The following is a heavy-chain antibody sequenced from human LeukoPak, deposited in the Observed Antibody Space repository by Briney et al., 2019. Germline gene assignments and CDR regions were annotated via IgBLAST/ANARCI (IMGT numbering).Heavy chain of an antibody. CDR1: GYSFTSYW. CDR3: ARQLRGYSYGYPVDDAFDI. V-gene: IGHV5-51*01. CDR2: IYPGDSDT. D-gene: IGHD5-18*01. J-gene: IGHJ3*02. Sequence: GESLKISCKGSGYSFTSYWIGWVRQMPGKGLGWMGIIYPGDSDTRYSPSFQGQVTISADKSISTAYLQWSSLKASDTAMYYCARQLRGYSYGYPVDDAFDIWGQGTMVTVSS.